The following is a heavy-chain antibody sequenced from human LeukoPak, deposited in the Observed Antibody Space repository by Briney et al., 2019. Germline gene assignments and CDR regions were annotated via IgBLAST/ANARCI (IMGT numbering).Heavy chain of an antibody. CDR2: IYPGYSDS. CDR1: GYRFTSYW. D-gene: IGHD6-13*01. V-gene: IGHV5-51*01. J-gene: IGHJ4*02. Sequence: GESLKISCKGSGYRFTSYWIGWVRQMLGKGLDWMGIIYPGYSDSRYSPSFQGQVTISADKSISTAYLQWSSLKASDTAMYYCARLPDSSSLDYWGQGTLVTVSS. CDR3: ARLPDSSSLDY.